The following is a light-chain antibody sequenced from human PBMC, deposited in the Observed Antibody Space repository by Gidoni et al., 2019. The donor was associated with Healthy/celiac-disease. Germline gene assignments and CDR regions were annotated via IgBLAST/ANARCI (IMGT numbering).Light chain of an antibody. J-gene: IGKJ2*01. CDR1: QSVSSSY. Sequence: EILFTQSPGTLSLSPGARATLSCRASQSVSSSYLAWYQQKPGQAPRLLIYGASSRATGLPDRFSGSGSGTDFTLTISRLEPEDFAVYYCQQYGSSPRTFGQGTKLEIK. CDR3: QQYGSSPRT. CDR2: GAS. V-gene: IGKV3-20*01.